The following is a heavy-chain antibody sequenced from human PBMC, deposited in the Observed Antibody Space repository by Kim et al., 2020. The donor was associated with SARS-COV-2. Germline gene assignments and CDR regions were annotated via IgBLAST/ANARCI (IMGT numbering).Heavy chain of an antibody. D-gene: IGHD3-10*01. V-gene: IGHV3-11*06. CDR3: ARDGYGSGTTNFDY. Sequence: ADSVKGRFTISRDNAKNSLYLQMNSLRAEDTAVYYCARDGYGSGTTNFDYWGQGTLVTVSS. J-gene: IGHJ4*02.